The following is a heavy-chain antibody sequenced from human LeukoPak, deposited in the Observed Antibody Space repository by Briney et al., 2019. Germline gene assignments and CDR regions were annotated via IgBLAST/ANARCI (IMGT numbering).Heavy chain of an antibody. V-gene: IGHV4-39*01. Sequence: PSETLSLTCTVSGDXISNNNHYWGWIRQPPGKRLEWIGSIYYSGSAYYNPSLKSRVTISVDTSKSQFSLKLSSVTAADTAVYSCARHLGSGSYFDYWGQGTLVTVSS. CDR2: IYYSGSA. J-gene: IGHJ4*02. D-gene: IGHD1-26*01. CDR3: ARHLGSGSYFDY. CDR1: GDXISNNNHY.